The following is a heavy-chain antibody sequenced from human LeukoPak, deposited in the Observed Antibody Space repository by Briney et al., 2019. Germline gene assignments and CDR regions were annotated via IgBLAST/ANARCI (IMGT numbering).Heavy chain of an antibody. CDR1: GFTFSNYW. V-gene: IGHV3-7*03. J-gene: IGHJ6*02. CDR3: ARDGYFFAMDV. D-gene: IGHD2-2*03. Sequence: GGSLRLSCEASGFTFSNYWMSWARQAPGKGLEWVANIKFDGSEKYYTDSVRGRFTVFRDNAKKSLHLEMSRLRAEDTAVYYCARDGYFFAMDVWGQGTTVTVSS. CDR2: IKFDGSEK.